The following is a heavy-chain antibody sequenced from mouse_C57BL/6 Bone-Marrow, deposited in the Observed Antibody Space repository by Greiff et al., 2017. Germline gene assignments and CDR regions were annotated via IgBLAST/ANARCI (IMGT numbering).Heavy chain of an antibody. D-gene: IGHD1-1*01. CDR2: INPYNGDT. J-gene: IGHJ3*01. CDR1: GYSFTGYF. CDR3: ARGPYYGSSPLFAY. V-gene: IGHV1-20*01. Sequence: VQLKESGPELVKPGDSVKISCKASGYSFTGYFMNWVMQSHGKSLEWIGRINPYNGDTFYNQKFKGKATLTVDKSSSTAHMELRSLTSEDSAVYYCARGPYYGSSPLFAYWGQGTLVTVSA.